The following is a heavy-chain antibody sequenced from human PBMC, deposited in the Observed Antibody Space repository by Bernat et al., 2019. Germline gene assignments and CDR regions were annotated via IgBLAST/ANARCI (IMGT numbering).Heavy chain of an antibody. V-gene: IGHV1-18*01. D-gene: IGHD1-26*01. CDR1: GYTFTSYG. J-gene: IGHJ4*02. Sequence: QVQLVQSGAEVKKPGASVKVSCKASGYTFTSYGISWVRQAPGPGLEWMGWSSAYNGNTNYAQKLQGRVTMTTDTSTSTAYMELRSLRADDTAVYYCASGIRGAAAELFDYWGQGTLVTVSS. CDR3: ASGIRGAAAELFDY. CDR2: SSAYNGNT.